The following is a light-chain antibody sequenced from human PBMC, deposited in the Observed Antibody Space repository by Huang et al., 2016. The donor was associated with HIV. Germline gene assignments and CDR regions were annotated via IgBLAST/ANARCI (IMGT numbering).Light chain of an antibody. J-gene: IGKJ1*01. V-gene: IGKV3-15*01. Sequence: EIVMTQSPATLSVSPGERVTLSCRASKSISSQLAWYQQKRGQAPRLLIYGVSTRATDIPARFSGSGSGTDFTLTINSLQSEDFATYYCQQYNDWPLTFGQGTEVEIK. CDR1: KSISSQ. CDR3: QQYNDWPLT. CDR2: GVS.